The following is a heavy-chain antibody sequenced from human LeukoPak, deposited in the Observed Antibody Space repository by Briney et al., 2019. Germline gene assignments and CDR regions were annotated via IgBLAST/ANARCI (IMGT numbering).Heavy chain of an antibody. V-gene: IGHV3-23*01. CDR3: AKRGVVIRAVLVVGFHKEAYYFDS. Sequence: GSLRLSCVVSGITLSNYGMSWVRQAPGKGLEWVAGISDRGGSTNYADSVKGRFTISRDNPKNTLYLQMNSLRSEDTAVYFCAKRGVVIRAVLVVGFHKEAYYFDSWGQGALVTVSS. J-gene: IGHJ4*02. D-gene: IGHD2-15*01. CDR1: GITLSNYG. CDR2: ISDRGGST.